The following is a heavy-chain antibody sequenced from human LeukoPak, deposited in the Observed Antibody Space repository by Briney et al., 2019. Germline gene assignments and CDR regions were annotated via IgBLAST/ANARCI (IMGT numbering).Heavy chain of an antibody. V-gene: IGHV1-18*01. CDR3: ARDSAYGDPTGLLDY. J-gene: IGHJ4*02. CDR1: GYTFTSYG. Sequence: ASVKVSCKASGYTFTSYGISWVRQAPGQGLEWMGWISAYNGNTNYAQKLQGRVTMTTDTSTSTAYMELRSLRSDDTAVYYCARDSAYGDPTGLLDYWGQGTLVTVSS. CDR2: ISAYNGNT. D-gene: IGHD4-17*01.